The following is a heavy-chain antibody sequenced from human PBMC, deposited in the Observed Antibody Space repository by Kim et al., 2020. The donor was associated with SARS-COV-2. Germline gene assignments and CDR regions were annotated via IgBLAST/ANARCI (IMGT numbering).Heavy chain of an antibody. Sequence: YRPSFQGHVTISADKSISTAYLQWSSLKASDTAMYYCARRPVGARYGMDVWGQGTTVTVSS. J-gene: IGHJ6*02. D-gene: IGHD1-26*01. V-gene: IGHV5-10-1*01. CDR3: ARRPVGARYGMDV.